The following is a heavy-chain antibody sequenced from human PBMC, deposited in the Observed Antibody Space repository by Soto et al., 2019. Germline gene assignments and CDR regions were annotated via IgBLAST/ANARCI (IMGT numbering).Heavy chain of an antibody. J-gene: IGHJ6*02. Sequence: PGGSLRLSCAASGFTFSSYWMHWVRQAPGKGLVWVSRINSDGSSTSYADSVKGRFTISRDNAKNTLYLQMNSLRAEDTAVYYCARGGYSSGWYGYYYGMDVWGQGTTVTVSS. D-gene: IGHD6-19*01. V-gene: IGHV3-74*01. CDR3: ARGGYSSGWYGYYYGMDV. CDR2: INSDGSST. CDR1: GFTFSSYW.